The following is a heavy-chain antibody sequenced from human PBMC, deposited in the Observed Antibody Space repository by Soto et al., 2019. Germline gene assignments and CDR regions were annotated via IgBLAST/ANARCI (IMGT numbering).Heavy chain of an antibody. D-gene: IGHD3-16*01. V-gene: IGHV4-59*01. J-gene: IGHJ4*02. CDR3: ARRWGMGFDY. Sequence: QVQLQESGPGLVKPSETLSLTCTVSGGSISSYYCSWIRQPPGKGLEWIGYIYYSGSTNYNPSLKSRVTISVDTSKNQFSLKLSSVTAADTAVYYCARRWGMGFDYWGQGTLVTVSS. CDR1: GGSISSYY. CDR2: IYYSGST.